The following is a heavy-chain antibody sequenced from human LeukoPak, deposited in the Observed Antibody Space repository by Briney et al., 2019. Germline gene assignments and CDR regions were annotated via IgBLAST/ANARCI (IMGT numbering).Heavy chain of an antibody. CDR3: TRDSGTTGVVKFDP. CDR1: GDSISSGDYY. D-gene: IGHD4-23*01. CDR2: IYASGST. V-gene: IGHV4-61*02. Sequence: SETLSLTCTVSGDSISSGDYYWSWIRQPAGKGLEWIGRIYASGSTTYNPSLRSRVAISMDTSKNQFSLRLTSVTAADTAVYYCTRDSGTTGVVKFDPWGQGILVTVSS. J-gene: IGHJ5*02.